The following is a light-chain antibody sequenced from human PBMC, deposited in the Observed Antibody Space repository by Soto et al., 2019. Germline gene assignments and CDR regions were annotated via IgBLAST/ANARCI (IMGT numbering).Light chain of an antibody. Sequence: QSVLTQPPSASGTPGQRVTISCSGSSSNIGSNYVYWYQQLPGTAPKLLIYGNSNRPSGVPDRFSGSKSGTSASLAITGLQAEDEADYYCQSYDSSLSGLVVFGGGTKLTVL. CDR3: QSYDSSLSGLVV. V-gene: IGLV1-40*01. CDR1: SSNIGSNY. CDR2: GNS. J-gene: IGLJ2*01.